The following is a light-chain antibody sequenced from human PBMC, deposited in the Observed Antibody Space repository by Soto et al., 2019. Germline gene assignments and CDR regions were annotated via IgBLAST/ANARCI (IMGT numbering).Light chain of an antibody. CDR1: QSVSGW. Sequence: DIQMPQSLSTLSASVGDPVTVTCRASQSVSGWLAWYQQKPGEANKLLIYDASALPRGVPSRFSGSGSGTKFTLTIASLQPDEFATYYCQQYETFSGTFGPGTKVDIK. CDR2: DAS. J-gene: IGKJ1*01. V-gene: IGKV1-5*01. CDR3: QQYETFSGT.